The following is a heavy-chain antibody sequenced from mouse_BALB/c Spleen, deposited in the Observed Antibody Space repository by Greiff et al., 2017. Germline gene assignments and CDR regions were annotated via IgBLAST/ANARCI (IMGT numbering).Heavy chain of an antibody. V-gene: IGHV5-6*01. CDR2: ISSGGSYT. CDR1: GFTFSSYG. D-gene: IGHD6-1*01. J-gene: IGHJ3*01. Sequence: EVHLVESGGDLVKPGGSLKLSCAASGFTFSSYGMSWVRQTPDKRLEWVATISSGGSYTYYPDSVKGRFTISRDNAKNTLYLQMSSLKSEDTAMYYCARQGPLAWFAYWGQGTLVTVSA. CDR3: ARQGPLAWFAY.